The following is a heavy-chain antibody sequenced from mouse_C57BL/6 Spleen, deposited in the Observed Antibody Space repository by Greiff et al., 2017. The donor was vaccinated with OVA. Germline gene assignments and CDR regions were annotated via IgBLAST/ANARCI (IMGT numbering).Heavy chain of an antibody. J-gene: IGHJ1*03. V-gene: IGHV1-39*01. Sequence: EVQLQQSGPELVKPGASVKISCKASGYSFTDYNMNWVKQSNGKSLEWIGVINPNYGTTSYNQKFKGKATLTVDQSSSTAYMQLNSLTSEDSAVYYCARSNYGSSYVGWYFDVWGTGTTVTVSS. CDR3: ARSNYGSSYVGWYFDV. D-gene: IGHD1-1*01. CDR2: INPNYGTT. CDR1: GYSFTDYN.